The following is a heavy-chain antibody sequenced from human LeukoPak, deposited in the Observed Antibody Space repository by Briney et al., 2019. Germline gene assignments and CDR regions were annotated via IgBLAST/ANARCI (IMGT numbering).Heavy chain of an antibody. CDR3: ARDGDYTGMDV. CDR1: GGSISSYY. J-gene: IGHJ6*02. D-gene: IGHD3-16*01. CDR2: IYYSGST. V-gene: IGHV4-59*01. Sequence: PSETLSLTCTVSGGSISSYYWSWIRQPPGKGLEWIGYIYYSGSTNYDPSLKSRVTISVDTSMNQFSLKLSSVTAADTAVYYCARDGDYTGMDVWGQGTTVTVSS.